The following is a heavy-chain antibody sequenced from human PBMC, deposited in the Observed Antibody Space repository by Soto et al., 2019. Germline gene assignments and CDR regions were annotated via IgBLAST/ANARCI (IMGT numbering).Heavy chain of an antibody. J-gene: IGHJ4*02. CDR2: IHYSGTT. CDR3: ARYNSYAIDY. Sequence: SETLSLTCTVSGTSISSYYWSWIRQPPGKGLEWIANIHYSGTTNYNPSLASRVTLSVDTSKNQFSLKMTSVTAADRAMYFCARYNSYAIDYWGRGTLVTV. V-gene: IGHV4-59*01. CDR1: GTSISSYY. D-gene: IGHD2-8*01.